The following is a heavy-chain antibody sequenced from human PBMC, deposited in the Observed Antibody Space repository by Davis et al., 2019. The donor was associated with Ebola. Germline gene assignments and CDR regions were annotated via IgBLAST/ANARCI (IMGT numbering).Heavy chain of an antibody. CDR3: AKDVTYYYDSSGYYLALGNFDY. CDR1: GFTVRNTH. V-gene: IGHV3-30*18. J-gene: IGHJ4*02. D-gene: IGHD3-22*01. Sequence: GESLKISCDASGFTVRNTHMSWVRQAPGKGLEWVAVISYDESNKYYADSVKGRFTISRDNAKNSLYLQMNSLRAEDTAVYYCAKDVTYYYDSSGYYLALGNFDYWGQGTLVTVSS. CDR2: ISYDESNK.